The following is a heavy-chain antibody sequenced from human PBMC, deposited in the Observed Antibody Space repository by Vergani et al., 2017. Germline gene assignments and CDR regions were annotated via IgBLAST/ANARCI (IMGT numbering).Heavy chain of an antibody. CDR2: ISSSSSYI. Sequence: EVQLVESGGGLVKPGGSLRLSCAASGFTFSSYSMNWVRQAPGKGLEWVSSISSSSSYIYYADSVKGRFTISRDNAKNSLYLQMYSLRAEDTAVYYCARDRLIIAVAGTRPNWFDPWGQGTLVTVSS. V-gene: IGHV3-21*01. D-gene: IGHD6-19*01. CDR3: ARDRLIIAVAGTRPNWFDP. CDR1: GFTFSSYS. J-gene: IGHJ5*02.